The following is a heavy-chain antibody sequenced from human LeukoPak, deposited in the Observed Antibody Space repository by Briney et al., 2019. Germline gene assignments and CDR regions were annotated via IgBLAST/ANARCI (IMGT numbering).Heavy chain of an antibody. D-gene: IGHD3-10*01. CDR3: VRNFDSYNAFDI. CDR1: GASISIGGYY. J-gene: IGHJ3*02. V-gene: IGHV4-31*03. CDR2: ISYNGNT. Sequence: SQTLSLTCTVSGASISIGGYYWSWIRQHPGKGLEWIGYISYNGNTYYNPSLKSRLTISGDMSENQFSLKLTSVPAADTAMYFCVRNFDSYNAFDIWGQGTMVTVSS.